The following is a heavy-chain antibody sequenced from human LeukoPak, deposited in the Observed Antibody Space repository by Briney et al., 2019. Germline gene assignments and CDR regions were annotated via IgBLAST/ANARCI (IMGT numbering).Heavy chain of an antibody. CDR3: ARGERLWNWFDP. J-gene: IGHJ5*02. CDR2: IHYSGST. CDR1: GGSISSGNYH. D-gene: IGHD1-1*01. V-gene: IGHV4-39*01. Sequence: PSETLSLTCTVSGGSISSGNYHWGWIRQPPGKGLEWIGSIHYSGSTYYNPSLKSRVTISVDTSKNQFSLKLSSVTAADTAVYYCARGERLWNWFDPWGQGTLVTVSS.